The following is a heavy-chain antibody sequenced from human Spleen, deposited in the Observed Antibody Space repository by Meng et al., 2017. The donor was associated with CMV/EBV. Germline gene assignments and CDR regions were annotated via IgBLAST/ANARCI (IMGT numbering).Heavy chain of an antibody. J-gene: IGHJ4*02. CDR3: ARDAQRDMATSGFDY. V-gene: IGHV6-1*01. Sequence: VSSHFAAWNWIRQSPSRGLEWLGRTYYRSRWYNEYAVSVKSRITINPDTSNNQFSLHLSSVTPEDTAVYYCARDAQRDMATSGFDYWGQGTLVTVSS. CDR2: TYYRSRWYN. D-gene: IGHD5-24*01. CDR1: VSSHFAA.